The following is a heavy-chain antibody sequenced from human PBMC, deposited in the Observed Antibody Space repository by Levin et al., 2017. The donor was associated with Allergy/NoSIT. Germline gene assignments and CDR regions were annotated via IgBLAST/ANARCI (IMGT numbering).Heavy chain of an antibody. CDR1: GFTFSDCY. V-gene: IGHV3-11*03. CDR3: AGPYYYGSGRIDY. Sequence: PGGSLRLSCAASGFTFSDCYMSWIRQAPGKGLEWVSYISSSSSYTNYADSVKGRFTISRDNAKNSLFLQMNSLRAEDTAVYYCAGPYYYGSGRIDYWGQGTLVTVSS. J-gene: IGHJ4*02. D-gene: IGHD3-10*01. CDR2: ISSSSSYT.